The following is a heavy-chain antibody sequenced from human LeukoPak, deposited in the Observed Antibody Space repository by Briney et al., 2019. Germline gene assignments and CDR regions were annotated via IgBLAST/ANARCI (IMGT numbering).Heavy chain of an antibody. CDR3: ARVPWDTATHFDY. Sequence: SETLSLTCTVSGYSISSGYYWGWIRQPPGKGLEWIGSIYHSGSTYYNPSLKSRVTISVDTSKNQFSLKLSSVTAADTAVYYCARVPWDTATHFDYWGQGTLVTVSS. J-gene: IGHJ4*02. CDR2: IYHSGST. D-gene: IGHD5-18*01. CDR1: GYSISSGYY. V-gene: IGHV4-38-2*02.